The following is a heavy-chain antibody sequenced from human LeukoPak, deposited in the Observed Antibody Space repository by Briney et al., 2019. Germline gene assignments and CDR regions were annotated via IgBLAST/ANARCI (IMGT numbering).Heavy chain of an antibody. D-gene: IGHD6-13*01. V-gene: IGHV3-9*01. Sequence: GRSLRLSCAASGFTFDDYAIHWVRQAQGKGLEFVSGISWNSGSIGYADSVKGRFTISRDNAKTSLYLQMNSLRAEDTALYYCAKDTSSSWYVADNWFDAWGQGTLVTVSS. CDR1: GFTFDDYA. J-gene: IGHJ5*02. CDR3: AKDTSSSWYVADNWFDA. CDR2: ISWNSGSI.